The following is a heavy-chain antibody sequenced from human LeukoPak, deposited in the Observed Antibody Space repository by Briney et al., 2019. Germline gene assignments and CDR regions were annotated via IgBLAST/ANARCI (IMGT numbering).Heavy chain of an antibody. D-gene: IGHD3-10*01. CDR3: ARRGLYYYGSGSRLYYFDY. CDR1: GYSFPRYW. CDR2: IYPGDSDT. V-gene: IGHV5-51*01. Sequence: GESLKISCKGSGYSFPRYWIGWVRQMPGKGLEWMGIIYPGDSDTRYSPSFQGQVTISADKSISTAYLQWSSLKASDTAMYYCARRGLYYYGSGSRLYYFDYWGQGTLVTVSS. J-gene: IGHJ4*02.